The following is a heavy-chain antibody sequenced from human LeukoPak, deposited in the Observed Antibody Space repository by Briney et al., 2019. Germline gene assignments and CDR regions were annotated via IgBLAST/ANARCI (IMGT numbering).Heavy chain of an antibody. CDR1: GYTFTSYG. D-gene: IGHD6-13*01. CDR3: ARELTSSSWDGGFDY. J-gene: IGHJ4*02. V-gene: IGHV1-18*01. CDR2: ISAYNGNT. Sequence: ASVKVSCKASGYTFTSYGISWVRQAPGQGLEWMGWISAYNGNTNYAQKLQGRVTMTTDTSTSTAYMKLRSLRSDDTAVYYCARELTSSSWDGGFDYWGQGTLVTVSS.